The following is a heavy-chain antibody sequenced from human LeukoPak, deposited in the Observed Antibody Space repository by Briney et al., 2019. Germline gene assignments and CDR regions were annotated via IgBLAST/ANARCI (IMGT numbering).Heavy chain of an antibody. Sequence: PGGSLRLSYAASGFTFSSYAMSWVRQAPGKGLDWVSGVIVSGGSTYYADSLEGRFTISRDNSKNALYLQMNSLRAEDTAVYYCAKDLDIVATITGNWGQGTLVTVSS. CDR1: GFTFSSYA. V-gene: IGHV3-23*01. D-gene: IGHD5-12*01. CDR3: AKDLDIVATITGN. CDR2: VIVSGGST. J-gene: IGHJ4*02.